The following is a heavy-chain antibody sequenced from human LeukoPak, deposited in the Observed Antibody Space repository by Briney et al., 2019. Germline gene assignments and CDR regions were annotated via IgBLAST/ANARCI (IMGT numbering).Heavy chain of an antibody. Sequence: SETLSLTCTVSGGSISSYYWSWIRQPPGKGLEWIGYIYTSGSTNYNPSLKSRVTISVDTSKNQFSLKLSSVTAADTAVYCCARHGGPIWFDPWGQGTLVTVSS. D-gene: IGHD2-15*01. V-gene: IGHV4-4*09. CDR1: GGSISSYY. CDR2: IYTSGST. J-gene: IGHJ5*02. CDR3: ARHGGPIWFDP.